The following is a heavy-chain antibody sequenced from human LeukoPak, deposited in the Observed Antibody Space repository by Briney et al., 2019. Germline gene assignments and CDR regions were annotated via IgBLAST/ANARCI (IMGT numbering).Heavy chain of an antibody. Sequence: PSETLSLTCTVSGGSISSYYWSWIRQPPGKGLEWIGYIYYSGSTNYNPSLKSRVTISVDTSKNQFSLKLSSVTAADTAVYYCARRVRDHHDYWGQGTLVTVSS. CDR3: ARRVRDHHDY. V-gene: IGHV4-59*01. CDR1: GGSISSYY. D-gene: IGHD3-10*01. J-gene: IGHJ4*02. CDR2: IYYSGST.